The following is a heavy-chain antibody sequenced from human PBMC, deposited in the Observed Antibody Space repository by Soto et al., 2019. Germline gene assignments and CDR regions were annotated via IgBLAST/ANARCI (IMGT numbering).Heavy chain of an antibody. CDR2: INGDGSST. CDR3: AKDRGGSYDY. CDR1: GFTFSKYW. Sequence: EVILVESGGGLVQPGGSLRLSCAASGFTFSKYWMHWVRQAPWKGLVWVSRINGDGSSTNYADSVKGRFTISRDNAKNTLYLQMNSLRAEETAVYYCAKDRGGSYDYWGQGTLVTVSS. J-gene: IGHJ4*02. D-gene: IGHD1-26*01. V-gene: IGHV3-74*01.